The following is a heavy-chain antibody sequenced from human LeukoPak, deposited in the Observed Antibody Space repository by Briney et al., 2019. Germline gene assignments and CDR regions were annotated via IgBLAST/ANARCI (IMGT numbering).Heavy chain of an antibody. CDR2: ISSSGSTI. V-gene: IGHV3-48*03. Sequence: GGSLRLSCAASGFTFSSYWMSWVRQAPGKGLEWVSYISSSGSTIYYADSVKGRFTISRDNAKNSLYLQMNSLRAEDTAVYYCARDMDPTLSYYFDYWGQGTLVTVSS. J-gene: IGHJ4*02. CDR1: GFTFSSYW. D-gene: IGHD2-2*01. CDR3: ARDMDPTLSYYFDY.